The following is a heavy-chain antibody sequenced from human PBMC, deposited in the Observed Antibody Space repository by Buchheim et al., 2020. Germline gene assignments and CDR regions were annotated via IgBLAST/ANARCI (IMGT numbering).Heavy chain of an antibody. CDR1: GYTFTSYY. CDR3: ARDPGPQGGYSGYDGGYFDY. Sequence: QVQLVQSGAEVKKPGASVKVSCKASGYTFTSYYMHWVRQAPGQGLEWMGIINPSGGSTSYAQKFQGRVTMTRDTSTRTVYMELSSLRSEDTAVYYCARDPGPQGGYSGYDGGYFDYWGQGTL. D-gene: IGHD5-12*01. CDR2: INPSGGST. V-gene: IGHV1-46*03. J-gene: IGHJ4*02.